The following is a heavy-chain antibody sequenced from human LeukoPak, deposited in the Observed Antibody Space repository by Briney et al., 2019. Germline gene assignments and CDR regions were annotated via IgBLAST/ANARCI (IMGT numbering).Heavy chain of an antibody. V-gene: IGHV4-38-2*02. CDR1: GYSISSGYY. Sequence: PSETLSLTCTVSGYSISSGYYWGWIRQPPGKGLEWIGSIYHGGSTYYNPSLKSRVTMSVDTSKNQFSLKLTSVTAADTAVYYCARESSGSYIIPYYFDSWGQGTLVTVSS. CDR2: IYHGGST. CDR3: ARESSGSYIIPYYFDS. D-gene: IGHD1-26*01. J-gene: IGHJ4*02.